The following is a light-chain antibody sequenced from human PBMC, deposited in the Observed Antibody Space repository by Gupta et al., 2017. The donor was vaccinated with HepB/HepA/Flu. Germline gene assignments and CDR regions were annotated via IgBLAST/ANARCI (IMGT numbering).Light chain of an antibody. CDR2: SNN. Sequence: QSVLTQPPSASGTPGPRVTISCSGSSSNIGSNTVNWYQQLPGTAPKLLIYSNNQRPSGVPDRFSGSKSGTSASLAISGRQSEDEADYYCAAWDDSLNGRYVFGTGTKVTVL. CDR3: AAWDDSLNGRYV. CDR1: SSNIGSNT. V-gene: IGLV1-44*01. J-gene: IGLJ1*01.